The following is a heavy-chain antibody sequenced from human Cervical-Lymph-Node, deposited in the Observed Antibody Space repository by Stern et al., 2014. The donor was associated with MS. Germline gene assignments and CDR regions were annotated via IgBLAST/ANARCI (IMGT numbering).Heavy chain of an antibody. CDR2: MYYSGST. J-gene: IGHJ4*02. V-gene: IGHV4-31*03. CDR3: ARAYYDFWSTYPQGFDY. CDR1: GGSITSGGYY. D-gene: IGHD3-3*01. Sequence: HVQLQESGPGLVKPSQTLSLTCTVSGGSITSGGYYLSWIRQHPGKGLEWIGYMYYSGSTSYNPSLKSRVTISVDTSKNQLSLKLTSMTAADTAVYYCARAYYDFWSTYPQGFDYWGQGTLVTVSS.